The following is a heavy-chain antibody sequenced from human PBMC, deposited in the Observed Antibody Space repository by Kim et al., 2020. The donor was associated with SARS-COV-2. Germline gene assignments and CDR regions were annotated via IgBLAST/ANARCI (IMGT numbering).Heavy chain of an antibody. Sequence: GGSLRLSCAASGFTFSSYGMHWVRQAPGKGLEWVAVIWYDGSNKYYADSVKGRFTISRDNSKNTLYLQMNSLRAEDTAVYYCARDPAGDCSGGSCPASGTPFVYWGQGTLVTVSS. J-gene: IGHJ4*02. CDR2: IWYDGSNK. CDR3: ARDPAGDCSGGSCPASGTPFVY. CDR1: GFTFSSYG. D-gene: IGHD2-15*01. V-gene: IGHV3-33*01.